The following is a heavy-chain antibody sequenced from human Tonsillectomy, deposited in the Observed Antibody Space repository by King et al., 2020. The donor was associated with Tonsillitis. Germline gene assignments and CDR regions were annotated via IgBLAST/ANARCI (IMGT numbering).Heavy chain of an antibody. CDR2: INHSGST. CDR1: GGSFSDYY. D-gene: IGHD3-3*01. CDR3: ATRGVRSRFTYDY. J-gene: IGHJ4*02. V-gene: IGHV4-34*01. Sequence: VQLQQWGAGLLKPSETLSLTCAVYGGSFSDYYCSWIRQPPGKGLEWIGEINHSGSTNYNPSLKSRVTISVDTSKNQFSLKLSSVTAADTAVYYCATRGVRSRFTYDYWGQGTLVTVFS.